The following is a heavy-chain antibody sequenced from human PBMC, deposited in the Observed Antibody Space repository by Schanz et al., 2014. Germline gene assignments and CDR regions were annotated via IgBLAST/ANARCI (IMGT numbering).Heavy chain of an antibody. V-gene: IGHV3-23*04. J-gene: IGHJ4*02. CDR3: ARGLIAAAGGAFDY. D-gene: IGHD6-13*01. Sequence: EVQLVESGGDLVQPGGSLRLSCAASGFTFSSYAMSWVRQAPGKGLEWVSAISGSGGSTYYADSVKGRFTISRDNSKNTLYLQMNSLRAGDAAVYYCARGLIAAAGGAFDYWGQGTLVAVSA. CDR1: GFTFSSYA. CDR2: ISGSGGST.